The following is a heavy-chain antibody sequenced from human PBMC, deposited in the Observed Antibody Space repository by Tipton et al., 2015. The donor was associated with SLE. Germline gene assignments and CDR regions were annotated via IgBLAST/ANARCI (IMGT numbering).Heavy chain of an antibody. CDR2: IRYDGSNK. D-gene: IGHD5-12*01. V-gene: IGHV3-30*02. J-gene: IGHJ4*02. CDR1: GFTFSSYG. Sequence: GSLRLSCAASGFTFSSYGMHWVRQAPGKGLEWVAFIRYDGSNKYYADSVKGRFTISRDDSKSIAYLQMNSLKTEDTAVYYCTRVRGGYSGYGDYWGQGTLVTVSS. CDR3: TRVRGGYSGYGDY.